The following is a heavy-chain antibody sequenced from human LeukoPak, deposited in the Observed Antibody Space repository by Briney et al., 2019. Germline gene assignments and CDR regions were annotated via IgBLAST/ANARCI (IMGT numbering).Heavy chain of an antibody. CDR1: GFTFSSYG. Sequence: GSLRLSCSASGFTFSSYGMNWVRQAPGKGLEWVSYISSSGSIYYADSVKGRFTTSRDNAKNSLYLQMNSLRDEDTAVYYCARRFDSWGQGTLVTVSS. J-gene: IGHJ4*02. CDR3: ARRFDS. CDR2: ISSSGSI. V-gene: IGHV3-48*02.